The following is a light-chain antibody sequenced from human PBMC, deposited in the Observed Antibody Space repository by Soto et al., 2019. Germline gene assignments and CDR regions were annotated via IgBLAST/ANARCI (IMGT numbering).Light chain of an antibody. V-gene: IGLV2-14*01. CDR2: EVS. J-gene: IGLJ3*02. Sequence: QSALTQPASVSGSPGQSITISCTGTRSDVAGYNYVSWYQQHPGKAPKLMIYEVSDRPSGVSNRFSGSKSGNTASLTISGLQAEDEAGYYCSSYTTSSTWVFGGGTKLTVL. CDR3: SSYTTSSTWV. CDR1: RSDVAGYNY.